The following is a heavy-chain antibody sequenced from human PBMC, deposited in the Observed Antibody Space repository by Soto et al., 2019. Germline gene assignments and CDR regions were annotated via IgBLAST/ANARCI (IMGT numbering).Heavy chain of an antibody. CDR1: GFTFSSYA. J-gene: IGHJ4*02. CDR2: ISSNGGST. Sequence: GSLRLSCSASGFTFSSYAMHWVRQAPGKGLEYVSAISSNGGSTYYADSVKGRFTISRDNSKNTLYLQMSSLRAEDTAVYYCVKPRGYSYGPVYFDYWGQGTLVTVSS. V-gene: IGHV3-64D*08. D-gene: IGHD5-18*01. CDR3: VKPRGYSYGPVYFDY.